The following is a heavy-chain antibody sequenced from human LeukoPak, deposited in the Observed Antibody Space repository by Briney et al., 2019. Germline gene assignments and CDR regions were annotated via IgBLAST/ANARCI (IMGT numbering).Heavy chain of an antibody. Sequence: GGSLRLSCAASGFTFSSYGMSWVRQAPGKGLEWVSAISGSGGSTYYADSVKGRFTISRDNAKNSLYLQMNSLRAEDTALYYCARDLGIVVVGPFDSWGQGTLVTVSS. CDR1: GFTFSSYG. D-gene: IGHD2-2*03. CDR3: ARDLGIVVVGPFDS. CDR2: ISGSGGST. V-gene: IGHV3-23*01. J-gene: IGHJ4*02.